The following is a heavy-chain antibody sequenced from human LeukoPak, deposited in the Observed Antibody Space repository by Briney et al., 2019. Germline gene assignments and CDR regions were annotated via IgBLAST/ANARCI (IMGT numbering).Heavy chain of an antibody. Sequence: PSETLSLTCTVSAGFISSNKGRWLRQPPGEGRGGIVYIYYSGSTNYNPSLKSRVTISVDSSKNQFPLKLSSVTAADTAVYYCTRGVEYSSSSGLGYWGQGTLVTVSS. CDR2: IYYSGST. V-gene: IGHV4-59*01. CDR3: TRGVEYSSSSGLGY. D-gene: IGHD6-6*01. J-gene: IGHJ4*02. CDR1: AGFISSNK.